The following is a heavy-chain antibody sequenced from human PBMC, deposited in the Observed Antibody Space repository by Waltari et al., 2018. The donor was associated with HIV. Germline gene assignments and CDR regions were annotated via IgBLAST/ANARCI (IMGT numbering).Heavy chain of an antibody. CDR1: GFTFSSYS. V-gene: IGHV3-21*01. Sequence: EVQLVESGGGLVKPGGSLRLSCVGSGFTFSSYSINWVRQAPGKGLEWVSSITSPGTSVFYSDSVKGRFTVSRDNANNSLFLQMNTLRVEDTGVYYCARARRGIGTISPWGQGSLVTVSP. D-gene: IGHD1-1*01. CDR3: ARARRGIGTISP. CDR2: ITSPGTSV. J-gene: IGHJ5*02.